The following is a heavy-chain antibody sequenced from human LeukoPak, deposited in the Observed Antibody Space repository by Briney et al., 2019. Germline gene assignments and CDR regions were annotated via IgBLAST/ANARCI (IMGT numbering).Heavy chain of an antibody. Sequence: ASVKVSCKASGYTFTSYGISWVRQAPGQGLEWMGWISAYNGNTNYAQKLQGRVTMTTDTSTSTAYMELRGLRSDDTAVYYCARDHYDILTGYHHFDYWGQGTLVTVSS. CDR3: ARDHYDILTGYHHFDY. V-gene: IGHV1-18*01. J-gene: IGHJ4*02. CDR1: GYTFTSYG. D-gene: IGHD3-9*01. CDR2: ISAYNGNT.